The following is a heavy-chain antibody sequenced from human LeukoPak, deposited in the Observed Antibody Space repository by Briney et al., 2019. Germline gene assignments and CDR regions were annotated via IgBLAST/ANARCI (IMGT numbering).Heavy chain of an antibody. CDR3: ARGVYYDSSGYFDY. Sequence: GGSLRLSCAASAFTLSSYWMHRVRQAPGKGLIWVSRINSDGDITNYADSVKGRFTISRDNSKNTLYLQMNSLRAEDTAVYYCARGVYYDSSGYFDYWGQGTLVTVSS. V-gene: IGHV3-74*01. J-gene: IGHJ4*02. CDR1: AFTLSSYW. CDR2: INSDGDIT. D-gene: IGHD3-22*01.